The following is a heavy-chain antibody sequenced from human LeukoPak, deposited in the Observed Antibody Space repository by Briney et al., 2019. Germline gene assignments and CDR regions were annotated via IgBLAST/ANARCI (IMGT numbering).Heavy chain of an antibody. CDR1: GGSISSYY. D-gene: IGHD6-13*01. J-gene: IGHJ6*03. CDR3: ARATGTYSSSWYWYYYYYMDV. V-gene: IGHV4-59*01. Sequence: SETLTLTCTVSGGSISSYYWSWMRQPPGKGLEWIGYIYYSGSTNYNPSLKSRVTISVDTSKNQFSLKLSSVTAADTAVYYCARATGTYSSSWYWYYYYYMDVWGKGTTVTISS. CDR2: IYYSGST.